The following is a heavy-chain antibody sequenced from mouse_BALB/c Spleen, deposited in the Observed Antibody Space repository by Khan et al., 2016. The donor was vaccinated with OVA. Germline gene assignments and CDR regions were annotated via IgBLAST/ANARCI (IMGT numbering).Heavy chain of an antibody. CDR1: GFSITSDYA. CDR3: ARVDGGDFDY. Sequence: EVQLQESGPGLVKPSQSLSLTCTVTGFSITSDYAWNWIRQFPGNKLEWMGYISYSGNTKYNPSLKSRISITLDTSKNPVFLQLNSETIEDTATYDCARVDGGDFDYWGQGTTLTVSS. CDR2: ISYSGNT. D-gene: IGHD2-3*01. V-gene: IGHV3-2*02. J-gene: IGHJ2*01.